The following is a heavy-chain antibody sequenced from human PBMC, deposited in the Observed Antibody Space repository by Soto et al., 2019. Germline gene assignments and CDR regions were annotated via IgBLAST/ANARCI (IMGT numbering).Heavy chain of an antibody. CDR3: ARAMVRGSHWFDP. V-gene: IGHV4-31*03. CDR1: GGSISSGGYY. Sequence: QVQLQESGPGLVKPSQTLSLTCTVSGGSISSGGYYWSWIRQHPGKGLEWIGYIYYSGSTYYNPSLKSRVTISVDTSKNQFSRKLSSVTAADTAVYYCARAMVRGSHWFDPWGQGTLVTVSS. J-gene: IGHJ5*02. D-gene: IGHD3-10*01. CDR2: IYYSGST.